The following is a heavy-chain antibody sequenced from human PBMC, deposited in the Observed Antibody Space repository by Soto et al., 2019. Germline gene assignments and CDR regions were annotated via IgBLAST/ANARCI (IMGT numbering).Heavy chain of an antibody. D-gene: IGHD2-21*01. CDR1: GYTFTNHG. CDR2: VSGYNDKT. V-gene: IGHV1-18*04. CDR3: ARDFYPVAYFFDY. J-gene: IGHJ4*02. Sequence: QVQLVQSGAELKKPGASVKVSCKASGYTFTNHGISWVRQAPGQGLEWVGWVSGYNDKTKSAQKFQGRVTLTTDTSTNTAYMELRSLRSDDTAVYFCARDFYPVAYFFDYWGQGTLVTVSS.